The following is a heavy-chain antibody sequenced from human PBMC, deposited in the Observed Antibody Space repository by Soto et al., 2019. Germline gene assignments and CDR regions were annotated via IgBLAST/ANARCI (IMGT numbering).Heavy chain of an antibody. V-gene: IGHV3-15*07. D-gene: IGHD2-2*01. J-gene: IGHJ6*02. CDR1: GFTFSNAW. CDR3: TTDERYCISTSCYVRGDDYSYGMDV. CDR2: IKSKTDGGTT. Sequence: PGGSLRLSCAASGFTFSNAWMNWVRQAPGKGLEWVGRIKSKTDGGTTDYAAPVKGRFTISRDDSKNTLYLQMNSLKTEDTAVYYCTTDERYCISTSCYVRGDDYSYGMDVWGQGTTVTVSS.